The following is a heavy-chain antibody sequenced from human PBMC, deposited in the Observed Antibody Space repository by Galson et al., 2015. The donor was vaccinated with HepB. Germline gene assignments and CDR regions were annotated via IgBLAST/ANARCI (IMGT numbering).Heavy chain of an antibody. CDR2: MNPKSGDT. CDR3: ARNPAYTGWFDP. J-gene: IGHJ5*02. D-gene: IGHD3-16*01. Sequence: SVKVSCKASGYTFTSYDINWVRQATGQGLEWVGWMNPKSGDTGYAQRLQGRVTMTRDTSINTAYMELSSLISEDTAVYYCARNPAYTGWFDPWGQGTLVTVSS. CDR1: GYTFTSYD. V-gene: IGHV1-8*01.